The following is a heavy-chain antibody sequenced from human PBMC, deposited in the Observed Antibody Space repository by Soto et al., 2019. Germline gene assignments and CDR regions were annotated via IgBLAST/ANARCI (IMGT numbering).Heavy chain of an antibody. V-gene: IGHV4-61*08. CDR1: GGSISSGGYY. Sequence: PFETLSLTCTVSGGSISSGGYYWSWIRQHPGKGLEWIGYIYYSGTTNYNPSLKSRVTISVDTSKNQFSLKLSSVTAADTAVYYCARDQGGGWSNIDYWGQGNLVTVS. J-gene: IGHJ4*02. D-gene: IGHD5-12*01. CDR2: IYYSGTT. CDR3: ARDQGGGWSNIDY.